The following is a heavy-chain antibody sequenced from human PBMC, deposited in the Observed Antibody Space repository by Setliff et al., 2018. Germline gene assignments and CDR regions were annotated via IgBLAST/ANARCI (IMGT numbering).Heavy chain of an antibody. CDR2: ISSSSSYI. CDR1: GFTFSSYS. J-gene: IGHJ4*02. D-gene: IGHD4-4*01. V-gene: IGHV3-21*01. CDR3: ASQPYSKVVKLNYYFDY. Sequence: GGSLRLSCAASGFTFSSYSMNWVRQAPGKGLEWVSSISSSSSYIYYADPVKGRFTISRDNAKNSLYLQMNSLRAEDTAVYYCASQPYSKVVKLNYYFDYWGQGTLVTVSS.